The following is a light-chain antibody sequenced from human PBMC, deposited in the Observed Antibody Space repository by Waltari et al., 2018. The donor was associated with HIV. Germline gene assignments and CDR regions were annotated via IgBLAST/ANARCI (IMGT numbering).Light chain of an antibody. CDR2: YDS. CDR1: NIGRKS. CDR3: QVWGSSSDPWV. Sequence: SYVLTQPPSVSVAPGKTARITCGGNNIGRKSVHWYQQKPGQAPVLVIYYDSDRPSGIPERFSGSNAGNTATLTISRVEAGDEADYYCQVWGSSSDPWVFGGGTKLTVL. V-gene: IGLV3-21*04. J-gene: IGLJ3*02.